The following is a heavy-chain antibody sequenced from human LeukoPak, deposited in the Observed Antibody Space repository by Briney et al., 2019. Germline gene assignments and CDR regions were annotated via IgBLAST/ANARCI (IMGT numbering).Heavy chain of an antibody. CDR3: ARDGVVGSRYNHYYHMDV. CDR1: GFTFSDFA. D-gene: IGHD2-21*01. CDR2: MTYDGSRI. Sequence: PGGSLSLSCAASGFTFSDFAMHWVRQTPGKGLEWVALMTYDGSRITYADSVKGRFTISRDNFKNTLHLEMSSLRTDDTAVYYCARDGVVGSRYNHYYHMDVWGKGSTVTVSS. V-gene: IGHV3-30*04. J-gene: IGHJ6*03.